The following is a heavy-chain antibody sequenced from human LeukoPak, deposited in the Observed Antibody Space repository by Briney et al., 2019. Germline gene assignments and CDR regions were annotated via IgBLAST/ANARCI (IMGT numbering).Heavy chain of an antibody. CDR2: IIPIFGTA. V-gene: IGHV1-69*13. CDR3: ASGGVVKGAAFDI. D-gene: IGHD3-3*01. CDR1: GGTFSSYA. Sequence: VASVKVSCXASGGTFSSYAISWVRQAPGQGLEWMGGIIPIFGTANYAQKFQGRVTITADESTSTAYMELSSLRSEDTAVYYCASGGVVKGAAFDIWGHGTMITVSS. J-gene: IGHJ3*02.